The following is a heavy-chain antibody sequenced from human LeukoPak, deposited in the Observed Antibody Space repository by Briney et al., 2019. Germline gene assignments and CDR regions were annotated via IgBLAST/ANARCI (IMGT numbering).Heavy chain of an antibody. CDR2: IKQDGSEK. Sequence: GGSLRLSCAASGFTFSSYWMSWVRQAPGEGLEWVANIKQDGSEKYYVDSVKGRFTISRDNAKNSLYLQMNSLRAEDTAVYYCARDSSSWTPYYYYGMDVWGQGTTVTVSS. CDR3: ARDSSSWTPYYYYGMDV. CDR1: GFTFSSYW. J-gene: IGHJ6*02. V-gene: IGHV3-7*01. D-gene: IGHD6-13*01.